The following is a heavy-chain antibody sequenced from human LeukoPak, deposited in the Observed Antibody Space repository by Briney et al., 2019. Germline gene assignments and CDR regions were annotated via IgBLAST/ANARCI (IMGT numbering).Heavy chain of an antibody. CDR2: IYYSGSI. CDR1: GGSISSYY. V-gene: IGHV4-59*01. J-gene: IGHJ3*02. CDR3: ARDLGNAFDI. Sequence: LETLSLTCTVSGGSISSYYWSWIRQPPGKGLEWIGYIYYSGSINYNPSLKSRVTISVDTSKNQFSLKLSSVTAADTAVYYCARDLGNAFDIRGQRTMVTVSS. D-gene: IGHD3-16*01.